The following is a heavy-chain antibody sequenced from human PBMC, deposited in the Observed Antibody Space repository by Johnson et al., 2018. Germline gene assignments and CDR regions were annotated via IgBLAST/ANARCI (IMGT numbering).Heavy chain of an antibody. CDR1: GFTFSNYA. Sequence: QVQLVQSGGGVVQPGRSLRLSCAASGFTFSNYAMHWVRQAPGKGLEWVAVISYDGTNKYYADSVKGRFTVSRDNAKNSLYLQMNSLRAEDTAVYYCARFGHSYGTAYYYYYGMDVWGQGTTVTVSS. D-gene: IGHD5-18*01. CDR2: ISYDGTNK. J-gene: IGHJ6*02. CDR3: ARFGHSYGTAYYYYYGMDV. V-gene: IGHV3-30*03.